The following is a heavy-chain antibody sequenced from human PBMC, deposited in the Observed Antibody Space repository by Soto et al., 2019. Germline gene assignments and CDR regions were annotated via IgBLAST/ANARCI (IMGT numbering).Heavy chain of an antibody. CDR3: ARGPQLLYSSGWYLDD. J-gene: IGHJ4*02. D-gene: IGHD6-19*01. CDR2: ISSSSNYI. CDR1: GFTFSSYS. V-gene: IGHV3-21*01. Sequence: EVQLVESGGGLVKPGGSLRLSCAASGFTFSSYSMNWVRQAPGKGLEWVSSISSSSNYIYYADSVKGRFTISRDDAKNSLFLQMNSLRAEDTAVYCCARGPQLLYSSGWYLDDWGQGTLVIVSS.